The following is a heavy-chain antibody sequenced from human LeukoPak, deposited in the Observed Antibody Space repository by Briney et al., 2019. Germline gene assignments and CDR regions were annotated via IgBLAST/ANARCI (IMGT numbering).Heavy chain of an antibody. V-gene: IGHV1-2*02. CDR3: ARGNVDAAMPYYFDY. CDR2: INPNNGGT. J-gene: IGHJ4*02. CDR1: GYTFNVHY. Sequence: ASVKVSCKASGYTFNVHYIHWVRQAPGQGLEWMGWINPNNGGTKYAQKFQDRVTMTRDTSISTVYMDVSRLRSDDTAVYYCARGNVDAAMPYYFDYWGQGTLVTVSS. D-gene: IGHD5-18*01.